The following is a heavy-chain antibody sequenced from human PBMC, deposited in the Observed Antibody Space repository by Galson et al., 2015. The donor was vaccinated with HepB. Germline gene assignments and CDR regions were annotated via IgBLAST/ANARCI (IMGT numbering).Heavy chain of an antibody. V-gene: IGHV3-30*04. J-gene: IGHJ6*02. CDR2: ISYDGSNK. Sequence: SLRLSCAASGFTFSSYAMHWVRQAPGKGLEWVAVISYDGSNKYYADSVKGRFTISRDNSKNTLYLQMNSLRAEDTAVYYCATTLYIPAAMYYYYGMDVWGQGTTVTVSS. CDR1: GFTFSSYA. CDR3: ATTLYIPAAMYYYYGMDV. D-gene: IGHD2-2*01.